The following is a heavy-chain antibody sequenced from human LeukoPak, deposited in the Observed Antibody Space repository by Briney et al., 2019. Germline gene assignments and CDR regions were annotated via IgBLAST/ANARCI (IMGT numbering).Heavy chain of an antibody. D-gene: IGHD3-10*01. Sequence: GRSLRLSCAASGFTFSRYGMHWVRQASGKGLEWVALISYDGSNKYYADSVKGRFTISRDNSKNTLYLQMNSLRPEDTAVYYCAKGDPYGSGSYPVDYWGQGTLVTVSS. CDR3: AKGDPYGSGSYPVDY. V-gene: IGHV3-30*18. CDR1: GFTFSRYG. J-gene: IGHJ4*02. CDR2: ISYDGSNK.